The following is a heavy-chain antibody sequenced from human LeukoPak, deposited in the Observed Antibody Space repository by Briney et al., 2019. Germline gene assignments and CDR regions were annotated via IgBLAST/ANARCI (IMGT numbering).Heavy chain of an antibody. D-gene: IGHD1-26*01. J-gene: IGHJ4*02. CDR1: GYSISSGYY. CDR2: ISHSGST. Sequence: SETLSLTCTVSGYSISSGYYWGWIRQPPGKGLEWIGSISHSGSTYYNPFLKSRVTVSVDTSKNQFSLKLSSVTAADTAVYYCARDTRLSGSYYDYWGQGTLVTVSS. CDR3: ARDTRLSGSYYDY. V-gene: IGHV4-38-2*02.